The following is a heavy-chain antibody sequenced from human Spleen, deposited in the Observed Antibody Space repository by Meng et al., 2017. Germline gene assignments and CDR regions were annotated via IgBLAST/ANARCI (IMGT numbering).Heavy chain of an antibody. J-gene: IGHJ4*02. D-gene: IGHD6-19*01. CDR1: GFTFDDYA. V-gene: IGHV3-9*01. Sequence: SLKISCAASGFTFDDYAMHWVRQAPGKGLEWVSGISWNSGSIGYADSVKGRFTISRDNAKNSLYLQMNSLRAEDTAVYYCARGRDSGWYVDYWGQGTLVTVSS. CDR2: ISWNSGSI. CDR3: ARGRDSGWYVDY.